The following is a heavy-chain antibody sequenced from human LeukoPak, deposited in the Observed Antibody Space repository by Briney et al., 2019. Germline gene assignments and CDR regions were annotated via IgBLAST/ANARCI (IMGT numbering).Heavy chain of an antibody. CDR1: GDSVSSNNIA. Sequence: SQTLSLTCGISGDSVSSNNIAWNWIRQSPSRGFEWLGRTYYRSKWRIDYAVSVKSRITINSDTSKNQFSLQLESVTPDDTAVYYCARGKYSAFDIWGQGTMVTVSS. V-gene: IGHV6-1*01. CDR3: ARGKYSAFDI. CDR2: TYYRSKWRI. J-gene: IGHJ3*02. D-gene: IGHD2/OR15-2a*01.